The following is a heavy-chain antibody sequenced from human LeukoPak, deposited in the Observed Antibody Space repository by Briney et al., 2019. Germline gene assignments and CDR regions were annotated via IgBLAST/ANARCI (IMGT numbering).Heavy chain of an antibody. CDR1: GGTFSSYA. CDR2: ISPYNGNT. Sequence: ASVKVSCKASGGTFSSYAISWVRQAPGQGLEWMGWISPYNGNTKYLQKFQGRVTMTTDTSTSTASMEVRSLRSDDTAVYYCARVRPQKYYYDSSGYEGEFDYWGQGTLVTVSS. CDR3: ARVRPQKYYYDSSGYEGEFDY. J-gene: IGHJ4*02. D-gene: IGHD3-22*01. V-gene: IGHV1-18*01.